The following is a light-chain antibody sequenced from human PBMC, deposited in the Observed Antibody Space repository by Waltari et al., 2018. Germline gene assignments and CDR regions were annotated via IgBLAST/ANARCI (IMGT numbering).Light chain of an antibody. V-gene: IGKV1-39*01. CDR1: QTIYKY. CDR2: VIS. J-gene: IGKJ4*01. Sequence: DIQMTQSPSSLSASVGDRVTITCRASQTIYKYLNWYQKKPGRAPKVLISVISYLHTGVPSRFSGSGSGTDFTLTISSLQPEDFASYYCQQSDSLPLTFGGGTKVEIK. CDR3: QQSDSLPLT.